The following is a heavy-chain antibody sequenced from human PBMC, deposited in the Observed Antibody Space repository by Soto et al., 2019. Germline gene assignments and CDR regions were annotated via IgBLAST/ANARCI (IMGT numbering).Heavy chain of an antibody. CDR2: IYSGGST. V-gene: IGHV3-53*01. D-gene: IGHD3-22*01. Sequence: EVQLVESGGGLIQPGGSLRLSCEASGFTVSSNYMSWVRQAPGKGLEWVSVIYSGGSTYYADSVKGRFTISRDNSKNTLYLQINSLRAEDTAVYYCARDRVESGYPEYFQHWGQGTLVTGSS. J-gene: IGHJ1*01. CDR3: ARDRVESGYPEYFQH. CDR1: GFTVSSNY.